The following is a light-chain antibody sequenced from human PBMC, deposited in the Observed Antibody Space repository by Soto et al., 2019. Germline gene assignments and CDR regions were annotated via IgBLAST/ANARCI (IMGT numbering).Light chain of an antibody. CDR1: QSISGW. CDR3: QQYDSYPYT. CDR2: DAS. J-gene: IGKJ2*01. Sequence: DIQMTQSPSTLSASVGDRVTITCRASQSISGWLAWYQQKPGKAPNLLIYDASSLESAVPSRFSGSGSGTEFTLTISSLQPDDFATYYCQQYDSYPYTFAQGTKLEIK. V-gene: IGKV1-5*01.